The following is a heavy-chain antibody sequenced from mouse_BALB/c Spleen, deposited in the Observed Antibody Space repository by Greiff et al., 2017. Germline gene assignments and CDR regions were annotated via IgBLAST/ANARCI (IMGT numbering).Heavy chain of an antibody. D-gene: IGHD2-1*01. CDR1: GFTFSSYG. Sequence: EVKLMESGGGLVQPGGSLKLSCAASGFTFSSYGMSWVRQTPDKRLELVATINSNGGSTYYPDSVKGRFTISRDNAKNTLYLQMSSLKSEDTAMYYCARDYYGHAMDYWGQGTSVTVSS. V-gene: IGHV5-6-3*01. CDR3: ARDYYGHAMDY. J-gene: IGHJ4*01. CDR2: INSNGGST.